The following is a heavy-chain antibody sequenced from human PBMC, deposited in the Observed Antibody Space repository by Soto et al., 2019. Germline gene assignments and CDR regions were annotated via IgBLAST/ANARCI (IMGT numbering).Heavy chain of an antibody. D-gene: IGHD1-1*01. Sequence: SETLSLTCTVSGGSISSYYWSWIRQPPGKGLEWIGYIYYSGSTNYNPSLKSRVTISVDTSKNQFSLKLSSVTAADTAVYYCARRSHNWNDGAFDIWGQGTMVTVSS. CDR2: IYYSGST. CDR1: GGSISSYY. CDR3: ARRSHNWNDGAFDI. J-gene: IGHJ3*02. V-gene: IGHV4-59*08.